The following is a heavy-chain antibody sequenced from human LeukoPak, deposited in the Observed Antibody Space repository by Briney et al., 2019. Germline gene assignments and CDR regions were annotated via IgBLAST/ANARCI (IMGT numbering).Heavy chain of an antibody. V-gene: IGHV3-23*01. CDR3: AKGRWDSGSYYPSTYYYYGMDV. D-gene: IGHD1-26*01. J-gene: IGHJ6*02. Sequence: GGSLRLSCAASGFTFSSYAMSWVRQAPGKGLEWVSAISGSGGSTYYADSVKGRFTISRDNSKNTLYLQMNSLRVEDTAVYYCAKGRWDSGSYYPSTYYYYGMDVWGQGTTVTVSS. CDR1: GFTFSSYA. CDR2: ISGSGGST.